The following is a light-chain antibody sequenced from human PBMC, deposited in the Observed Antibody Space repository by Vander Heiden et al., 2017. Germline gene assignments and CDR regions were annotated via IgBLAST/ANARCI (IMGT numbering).Light chain of an antibody. CDR2: EVT. V-gene: IGLV2-14*01. CDR3: SSDSSSSASNWV. CDR1: RREVCGSED. J-gene: IGLJ3*02. Sequence: HSALTQPASVSRSPGQPGTISPTGTRREVCGSEDVPCDQQPPAKVPKLTRSEVTNRPSGVPNRFSGSKSGNTASLTISGLQTEDESDYYCSSDSSSSASNWVFGGGTKLTVL.